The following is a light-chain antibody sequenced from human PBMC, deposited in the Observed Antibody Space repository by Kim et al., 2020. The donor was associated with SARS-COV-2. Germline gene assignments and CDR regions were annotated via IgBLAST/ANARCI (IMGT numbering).Light chain of an antibody. J-gene: IGKJ2*01. CDR2: KAS. Sequence: DIQMTQSPSTLSASVGDRVTITCRASQSISSWLAWYQQKPWKAPNLLIYKASSLESGVPSRFSGSGSGTEFTLTISSLQPDDFATYYCQQYNSYSYTFGQGTKLEI. V-gene: IGKV1-5*03. CDR1: QSISSW. CDR3: QQYNSYSYT.